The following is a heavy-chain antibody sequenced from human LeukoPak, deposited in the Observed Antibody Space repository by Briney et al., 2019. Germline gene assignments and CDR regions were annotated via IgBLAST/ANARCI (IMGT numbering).Heavy chain of an antibody. D-gene: IGHD6-19*01. CDR3: ARVAGTYRNYFDY. CDR1: SYSFSSYG. CDR2: ISAYNGNT. J-gene: IGHJ4*02. Sequence: ASVKVSCKASSYSFSSYGITWVRQAPGQGLEWMGWISAYNGNTNYAQNLQGRVTMTTDTSTSTVYMELRSLRSDDTAVYYCARVAGTYRNYFDYWGQGTLVTVSS. V-gene: IGHV1-18*01.